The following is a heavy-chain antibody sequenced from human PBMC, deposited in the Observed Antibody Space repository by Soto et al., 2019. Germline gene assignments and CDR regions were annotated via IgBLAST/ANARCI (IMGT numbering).Heavy chain of an antibody. J-gene: IGHJ4*02. V-gene: IGHV3-23*01. D-gene: IGHD3-10*01. CDR2: ISGSGGST. CDR3: AVPSGSGSYDE. CDR1: GLTFSSYA. Sequence: GGSLRLSCAASGLTFSSYAMSWVRQAPGKGLEWVSAISGSGGSTYYADSVKGRFTISRDNSKNTLYLQMNSLRAEDTAVYYCAVPSGSGSYDEWGQGTLVTVSS.